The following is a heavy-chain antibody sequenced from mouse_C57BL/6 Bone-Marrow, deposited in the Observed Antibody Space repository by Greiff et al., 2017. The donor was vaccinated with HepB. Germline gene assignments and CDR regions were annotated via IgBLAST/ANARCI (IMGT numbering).Heavy chain of an antibody. CDR1: GYTFTDYY. D-gene: IGHD1-2*01. V-gene: IGHV1-26*01. CDR3: AGYYGVWFAY. Sequence: EVQLQQSGPELVKPGASVKISCKASGYTFTDYYMNWVKQSHGKSLEWIGDINPNNGGTSYNQKFKGKATLTVDKSSSTAYMELRSLTSEDSAVYYCAGYYGVWFAYWGQGTLVTVSA. J-gene: IGHJ3*01. CDR2: INPNNGGT.